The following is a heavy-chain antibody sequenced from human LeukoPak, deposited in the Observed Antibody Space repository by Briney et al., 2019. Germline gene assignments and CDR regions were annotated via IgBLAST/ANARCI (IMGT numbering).Heavy chain of an antibody. D-gene: IGHD7-27*01. J-gene: IGHJ1*01. CDR1: GSIDTSSS. CDR3: ARPGDMDLAGHFQH. CDR2: VYPSDSDT. V-gene: IGHV5-51*01. Sequence: GGPPMISLATPGSIDTSSSIDGVPQIPAQRLERSGIVYPSDSDTRYSPSFQGQVTISVDKSSKTVYLQWSSLKASDTAIYYCARPGDMDLAGHFQHWGQGTLLTVSS.